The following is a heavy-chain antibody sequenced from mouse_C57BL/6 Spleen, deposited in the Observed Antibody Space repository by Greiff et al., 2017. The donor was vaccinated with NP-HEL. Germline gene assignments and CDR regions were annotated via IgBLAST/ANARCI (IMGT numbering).Heavy chain of an antibody. D-gene: IGHD1-1*01. V-gene: IGHV1-81*01. J-gene: IGHJ3*01. CDR1: GYTFTSYG. CDR3: ARRDYGSSWCAY. CDR2: IYPRSGNT. Sequence: QVQLKQSGAELARPGASVKLSCKASGYTFTSYGISWVKQRTGQGLEWIGEIYPRSGNTYYNEKFKGKATLTADKSSSTAYMELRSLTSEDSAVYFCARRDYGSSWCAYWGQGTLVTVSA.